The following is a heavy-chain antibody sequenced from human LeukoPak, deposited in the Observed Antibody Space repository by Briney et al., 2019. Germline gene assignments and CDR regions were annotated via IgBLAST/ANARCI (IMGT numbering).Heavy chain of an antibody. D-gene: IGHD3-10*01. CDR1: GGSISSSSYY. J-gene: IGHJ4*02. V-gene: IGHV4-39*07. CDR2: IYYSGST. CDR3: AREGVYGTGYFDY. Sequence: SETLSLTCTVSGGSISSSSYYWGWIRQPPGKGLEWIGSIYYSGSTYYSPSLKSRVTISVDTSKNQFSLKLSSVTAADTAVYYCAREGVYGTGYFDYWGQGTLVTVSS.